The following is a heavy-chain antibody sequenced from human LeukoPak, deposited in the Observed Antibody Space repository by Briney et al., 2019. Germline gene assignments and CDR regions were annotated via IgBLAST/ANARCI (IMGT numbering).Heavy chain of an antibody. CDR1: GFSISSGYY. D-gene: IGHD2-2*01. V-gene: IGHV4-38-2*01. CDR3: ARQDSDIVVIPAAIEP. CDR2: IYHVGRT. J-gene: IGHJ5*02. Sequence: PSETLSLTCSVSGFSISSGYYWGWIRQPPGKGLEWIGSIYHVGRTYYNPSLKSRVTISVDTSKNQFSLKLSSVTAADTAFYYWARQDSDIVVIPAAIEPWGQGTLITVSS.